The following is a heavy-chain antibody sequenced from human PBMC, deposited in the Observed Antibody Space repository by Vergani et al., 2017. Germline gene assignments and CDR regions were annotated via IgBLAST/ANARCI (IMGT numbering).Heavy chain of an antibody. CDR3: ARDDYTSGRDPSDY. CDR2: ISGSGGNT. V-gene: IGHV3-23*01. J-gene: IGHJ4*02. D-gene: IGHD4-11*01. CDR1: GFTFRSYT. Sequence: EVQLLESGGGLVQPGGSLRLSCVASGFTFRSYTMTWVRRAPGKGLEWVSTISGSGGNTYYADSVRGRFTISRDNSKNTLSLQVNSRKAEDTAVYYCARDDYTSGRDPSDYWGQGTLVTGSS.